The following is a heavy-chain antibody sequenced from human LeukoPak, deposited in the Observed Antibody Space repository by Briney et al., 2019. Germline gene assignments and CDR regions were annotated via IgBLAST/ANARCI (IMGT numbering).Heavy chain of an antibody. Sequence: GRSLRLSCAASGFTLSSYAMHWVRQAPGKGLEWVAVISYDGSNKYYADSVKGRFTISRDNSKNTLYLQMNSLRAEDTAVYYCARDGSYSYGNDFDYWGQGTLVTVSS. V-gene: IGHV3-30*04. D-gene: IGHD5-18*01. J-gene: IGHJ4*02. CDR3: ARDGSYSYGNDFDY. CDR1: GFTLSSYA. CDR2: ISYDGSNK.